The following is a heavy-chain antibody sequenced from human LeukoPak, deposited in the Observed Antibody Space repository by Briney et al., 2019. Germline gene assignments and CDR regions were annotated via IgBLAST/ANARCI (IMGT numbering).Heavy chain of an antibody. CDR1: GGSISSSSYY. J-gene: IGHJ4*02. D-gene: IGHD1-26*01. V-gene: IGHV4-39*01. Sequence: PSETLSLTCTVSGGSISSSSYYWGWIRQPPGKGLEWIGSIYYSGSTYYNPSLKSRVTISVDTSKNQFSLKLSSVTAADTAVYYRARMPIVGATTFDYWGQGTLVTVSS. CDR3: ARMPIVGATTFDY. CDR2: IYYSGST.